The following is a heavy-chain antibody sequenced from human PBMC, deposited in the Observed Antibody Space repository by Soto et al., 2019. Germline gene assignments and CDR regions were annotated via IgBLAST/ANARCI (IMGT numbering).Heavy chain of an antibody. Sequence: ASVKVSCKASGYTFTSYAMHWVRQAPGQRLEWMGGINAGIGNTKYSQKFQGRATITADESTSTAYMELSSLRSEDTAVYYCARGADGFWSGLNWGQGTLVTVSS. CDR3: ARGADGFWSGLN. V-gene: IGHV1-3*01. CDR2: INAGIGNT. D-gene: IGHD3-3*01. J-gene: IGHJ4*02. CDR1: GYTFTSYA.